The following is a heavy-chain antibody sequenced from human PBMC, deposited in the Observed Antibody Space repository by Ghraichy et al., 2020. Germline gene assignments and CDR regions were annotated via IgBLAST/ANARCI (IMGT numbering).Heavy chain of an antibody. Sequence: GGSLRLSCAASGFTFSSYAMSWVRQAPGKGLEWVSAISGSGGSTYYADSVKGRFTISRDNSKNTLYLQMNSRRAEDTAVYYCAKDVYSYGQGTLFDYWGQGTLVTVSS. V-gene: IGHV3-23*01. D-gene: IGHD5-18*01. CDR2: ISGSGGST. J-gene: IGHJ4*02. CDR1: GFTFSSYA. CDR3: AKDVYSYGQGTLFDY.